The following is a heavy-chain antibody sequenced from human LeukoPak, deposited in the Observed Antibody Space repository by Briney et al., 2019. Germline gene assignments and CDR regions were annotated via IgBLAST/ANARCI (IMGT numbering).Heavy chain of an antibody. CDR2: IIPIFGTA. J-gene: IGHJ4*02. V-gene: IGHV1-69*13. D-gene: IGHD6-13*01. CDR3: ARDWIAAAEYYFDY. CDR1: GGTFSSYA. Sequence: SVKVSCKASGGTFSSYAISWVRQAPGQGLEWMGGIIPIFGTANYAQKFQGRVTITADESTSTAYMELNSLRAEDTAVYYCARDWIAAAEYYFDYWGQGTLVTVSS.